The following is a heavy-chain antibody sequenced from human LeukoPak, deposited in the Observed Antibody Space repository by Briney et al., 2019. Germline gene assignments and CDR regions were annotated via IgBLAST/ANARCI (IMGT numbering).Heavy chain of an antibody. D-gene: IGHD1-26*01. Sequence: GESLKISCKSSGYSFTAYWVGWVRQMPGKGLEWMGIIYPGDSDTRYSPSFQGQVTISADGSIGTAYLQWSTLKASDTAIYYCARATPGPWVDPHYFDYWGQGTLVTVSS. CDR1: GYSFTAYW. J-gene: IGHJ4*02. CDR3: ARATPGPWVDPHYFDY. CDR2: IYPGDSDT. V-gene: IGHV5-51*01.